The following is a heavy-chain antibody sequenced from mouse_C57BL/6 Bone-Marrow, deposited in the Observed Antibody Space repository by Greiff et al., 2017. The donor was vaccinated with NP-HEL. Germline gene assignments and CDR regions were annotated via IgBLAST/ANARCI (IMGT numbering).Heavy chain of an antibody. Sequence: EVQLQQSGAELVRPGASVKLSCTASGFNIKDDYMHWVKQRPEQGLEWIGWIDPENVDTEYASKFQGKATITADTSSNTAYLQLSSLTSEDTAVYYCTTGGFAYWGQGTLVTVSA. V-gene: IGHV14-4*01. CDR2: IDPENVDT. J-gene: IGHJ3*01. CDR3: TTGGFAY. CDR1: GFNIKDDY.